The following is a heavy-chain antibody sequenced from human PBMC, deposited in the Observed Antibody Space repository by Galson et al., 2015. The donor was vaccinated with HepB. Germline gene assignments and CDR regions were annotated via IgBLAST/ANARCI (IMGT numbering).Heavy chain of an antibody. CDR1: GFTVSSNY. D-gene: IGHD3-9*01. V-gene: IGHV3-66*01. CDR2: IYSGGST. J-gene: IGHJ6*02. Sequence: SLRLSCAASGFTVSSNYMSWVRQAPGKGLEWVSVIYSGGSTYYADSVKGRFTISGDNSKNTLYLQMNSLRAEDTAVYYCAREGYYDILTGNYYYGMDVWGQGTTVTVSS. CDR3: AREGYYDILTGNYYYGMDV.